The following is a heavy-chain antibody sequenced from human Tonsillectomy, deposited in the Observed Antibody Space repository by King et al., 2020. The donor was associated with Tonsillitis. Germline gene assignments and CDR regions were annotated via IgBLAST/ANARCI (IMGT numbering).Heavy chain of an antibody. V-gene: IGHV4-59*01. D-gene: IGHD2-8*01. CDR1: GGSINSYY. CDR2: IYYSGST. J-gene: IGHJ4*02. Sequence: QLQESGPGLVKPSETLSLTCTVSGGSINSYYWSWIRQPPGKALEWIGYIYYSGSTNYNPSLKSRVTISVDTSKNQFSLKLSSVTAADTAVYYCARRNGTPFDYWGQGTLVTVSS. CDR3: ARRNGTPFDY.